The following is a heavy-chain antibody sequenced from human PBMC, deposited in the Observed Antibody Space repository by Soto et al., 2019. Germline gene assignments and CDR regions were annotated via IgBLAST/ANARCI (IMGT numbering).Heavy chain of an antibody. V-gene: IGHV3-73*01. CDR3: AKGSLSGWAGDGFDI. J-gene: IGHJ3*02. CDR2: IRSKLNSYAT. Sequence: GGSLRLSCEASGFTFSGSAIHWVRQASGKGLEWIGRIRSKLNSYATTYAASVKGRFIISRTDSKNSLYLQMNSLRTEDTALYYCAKGSLSGWAGDGFDIWGQGTMVTVSS. CDR1: GFTFSGSA. D-gene: IGHD6-19*01.